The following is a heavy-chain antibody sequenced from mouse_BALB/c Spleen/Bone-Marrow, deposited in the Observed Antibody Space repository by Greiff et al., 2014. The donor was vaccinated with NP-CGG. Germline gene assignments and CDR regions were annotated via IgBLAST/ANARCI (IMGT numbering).Heavy chain of an antibody. D-gene: IGHD2-2*01. V-gene: IGHV1-5*01. Sequence: DVHLVESGTVLARPGASVKMSCKASGYSFTSYWMHWVKQRPGQGLEWIGAIYPGNSDTSYNQKFKGKAKLTAVTSASTAYMELSSLTNEDSAVYYCTNGYDYYAMDYWGQGTSVTVSS. CDR3: TNGYDYYAMDY. CDR2: IYPGNSDT. CDR1: GYSFTSYW. J-gene: IGHJ4*01.